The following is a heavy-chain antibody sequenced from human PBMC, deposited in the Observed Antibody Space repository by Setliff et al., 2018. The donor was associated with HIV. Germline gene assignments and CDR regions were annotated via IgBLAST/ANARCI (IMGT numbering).Heavy chain of an antibody. Sequence: LSLSCAASGFTVSSNYMSWVRQAPGKGLEWVSVIYSGGSTYYADSVKGRFTISRDNSKNTLYLQMNSLRAEDTAVYYCARARGYYDSSGYYYWGQGTLVTVSS. CDR1: GFTVSSNY. D-gene: IGHD3-22*01. V-gene: IGHV3-53*01. CDR3: ARARGYYDSSGYYY. J-gene: IGHJ4*02. CDR2: IYSGGST.